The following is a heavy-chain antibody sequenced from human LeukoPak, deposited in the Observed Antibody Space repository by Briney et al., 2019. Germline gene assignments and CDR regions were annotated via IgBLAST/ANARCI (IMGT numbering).Heavy chain of an antibody. CDR2: IWYDGSNK. CDR3: ARGGGSYYDNWFDP. Sequence: GRSLRLSCAASGFTFSSYGMHWVRQAPGKGLEWVAVIWYDGSNKYYADSVKGRFTISRDNSKNTLYLQMDSLRAEDTAVYYCARGGGSYYDNWFDPWGQGTLVTVSS. J-gene: IGHJ5*02. CDR1: GFTFSSYG. V-gene: IGHV3-30*19. D-gene: IGHD1-26*01.